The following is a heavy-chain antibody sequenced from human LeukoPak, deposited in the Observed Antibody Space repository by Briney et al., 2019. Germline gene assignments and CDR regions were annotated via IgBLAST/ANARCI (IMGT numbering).Heavy chain of an antibody. CDR3: ARVPRYYDSSGYSTNWFDP. Sequence: SVKVSCKASGGTFSSYAISWVRQAPGQGLEWMGRIIPLFGTANYAQKFQGRVTITADKSTSTAYMELSSLRSEDTAVYYCARVPRYYDSSGYSTNWFDPWGQGTPVAVSS. CDR1: GGTFSSYA. J-gene: IGHJ5*02. D-gene: IGHD3-22*01. V-gene: IGHV1-69*06. CDR2: IIPLFGTA.